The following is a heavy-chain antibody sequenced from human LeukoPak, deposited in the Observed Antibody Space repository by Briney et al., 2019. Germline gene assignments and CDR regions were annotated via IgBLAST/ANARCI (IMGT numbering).Heavy chain of an antibody. V-gene: IGHV4-34*01. CDR2: INHSGST. D-gene: IGHD6-13*01. CDR3: AREDASSWDY. Sequence: SETLSLTCAVYGGSFSDYYWSWIRQPPGKGLEWIGEINHSGSTNYNTSLKSRVTISLDTSKNQFSLKLSSVTAADTAVYYCAREDASSWDYWGQGILVTVSS. CDR1: GGSFSDYY. J-gene: IGHJ4*02.